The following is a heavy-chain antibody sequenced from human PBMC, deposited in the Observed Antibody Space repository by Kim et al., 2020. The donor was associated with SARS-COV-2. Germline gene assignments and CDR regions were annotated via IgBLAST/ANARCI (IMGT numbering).Heavy chain of an antibody. CDR2: ISGSGETT. J-gene: IGHJ4*02. V-gene: IGHV3-23*01. D-gene: IGHD1-26*01. Sequence: GGSLRLSCAASGFIFSNYAMSWVRQTPGKGLEWLSAISGSGETTYYADSVKGRFTISRDNSKKTLYLQMNSLRAEDTAVYYCAKDRIVGATMGAYGYWGQGTLVSVSS. CDR3: AKDRIVGATMGAYGY. CDR1: GFIFSNYA.